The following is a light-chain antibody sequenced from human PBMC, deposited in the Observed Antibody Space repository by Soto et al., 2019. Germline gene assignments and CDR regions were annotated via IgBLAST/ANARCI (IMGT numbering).Light chain of an antibody. CDR1: QSISSW. Sequence: DIQMTQSPSALSASVGDRATITCRASQSISSWLAWYQQKPGKAPKLLIYDASTLQSGVPSRYSGSGSGTEFTLTISNLQPDDSATYYCQQYKSYPWTFGQGTKVDIK. V-gene: IGKV1-5*01. CDR2: DAS. CDR3: QQYKSYPWT. J-gene: IGKJ1*01.